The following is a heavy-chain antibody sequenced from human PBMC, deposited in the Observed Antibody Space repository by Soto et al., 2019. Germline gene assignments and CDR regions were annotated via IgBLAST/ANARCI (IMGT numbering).Heavy chain of an antibody. V-gene: IGHV4-4*02. CDR2: IYHSGNT. J-gene: IGHJ4*02. CDR1: GGSISSTNW. CDR3: ARIAAAGTRFDY. D-gene: IGHD6-13*01. Sequence: QVQLQESGPGLVKPSGTLSLTCAVSGGSISSTNWWSWVRQPPGKGLEWIGEIYHSGNTNYNPSLKSRVTISVGQSNNRCSLKLSAVTAADPAVYFCARIAAAGTRFDYWGQGTLVTVSS.